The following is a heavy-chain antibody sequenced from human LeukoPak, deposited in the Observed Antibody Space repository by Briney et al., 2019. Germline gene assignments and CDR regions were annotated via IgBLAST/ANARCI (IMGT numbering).Heavy chain of an antibody. CDR1: GFTVSSNY. D-gene: IGHD3-22*01. CDR3: AREGRYYYDSSGYYYEAPDY. Sequence: GGSLRLSCAASGFTVSSNYMSWVRQAPGKGLEWVSVIYSGGSTYYADSVKGRFTISRDNSKNTLYLQMNSLRAEDTAVYYCAREGRYYYDSSGYYYEAPDYWGQGTLVTVSS. V-gene: IGHV3-53*01. J-gene: IGHJ4*02. CDR2: IYSGGST.